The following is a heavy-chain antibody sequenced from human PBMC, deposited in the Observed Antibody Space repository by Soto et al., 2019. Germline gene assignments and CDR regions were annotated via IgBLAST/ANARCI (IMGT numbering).Heavy chain of an antibody. CDR2: INPGGGST. V-gene: IGHV1-46*03. Sequence: QVQLVQSGAEVKKPGASVKVSCKASGYTFTSYYMHWVRQAPGQGLEWMGIINPGGGSTSYAQKFQGRVTMTRDTSTSTVYMELSSLRSEDTAVYYCANGYSSGWADYWGQGTLVTVSS. J-gene: IGHJ4*02. D-gene: IGHD6-19*01. CDR1: GYTFTSYY. CDR3: ANGYSSGWADY.